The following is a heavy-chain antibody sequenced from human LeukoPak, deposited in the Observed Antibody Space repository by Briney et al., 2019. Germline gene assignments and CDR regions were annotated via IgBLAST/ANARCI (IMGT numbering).Heavy chain of an antibody. D-gene: IGHD3-16*01. CDR1: GGSISSYY. V-gene: IGHV4-59*12. CDR2: IHYTGST. J-gene: IGHJ6*03. CDR3: ARVGRYDYVWGSPRDYMDV. Sequence: SETLSLTCTVSGGSISSYYWSWIRQSPGNGLECIGYIHYTGSTNYNPSLKSRVTISVDTPKNQFSLKLSSVTAADTAVYYCARVGRYDYVWGSPRDYMDVWGKGTTVTVSS.